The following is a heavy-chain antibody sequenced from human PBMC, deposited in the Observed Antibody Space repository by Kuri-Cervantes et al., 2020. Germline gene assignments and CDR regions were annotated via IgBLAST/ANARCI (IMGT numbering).Heavy chain of an antibody. D-gene: IGHD2-15*01. CDR1: GFTFSSYG. V-gene: IGHV3-33*01. CDR2: IWYDGSNK. Sequence: GGSLRLSCAASGFTFSSYGMHWVRQAPGKGLGWVAVIWYDGSNKYYADSVKGRFTISRDNSKNTLYLQMISLRAEDTAVYYCARQYCSGGSGYVDTNDAFDIWGQGTMVTVSS. CDR3: ARQYCSGGSGYVDTNDAFDI. J-gene: IGHJ3*02.